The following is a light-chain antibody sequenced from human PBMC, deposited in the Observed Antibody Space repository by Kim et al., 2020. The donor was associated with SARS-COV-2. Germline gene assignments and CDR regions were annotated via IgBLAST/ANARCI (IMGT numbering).Light chain of an antibody. Sequence: SYELTQPPSVSVSPGQTATLPCSGDKLGDKYAYWYQQKPGQSPVLVIYQDTKRPSGIPERFSGSNSANTATLTISGTQAVDEAEYYCQAWDTNTPVFGGGTQLTVL. CDR2: QDT. CDR1: KLGDKY. J-gene: IGLJ2*01. CDR3: QAWDTNTPV. V-gene: IGLV3-1*01.